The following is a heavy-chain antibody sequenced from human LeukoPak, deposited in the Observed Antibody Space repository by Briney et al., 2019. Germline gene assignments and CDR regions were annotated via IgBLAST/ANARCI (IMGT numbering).Heavy chain of an antibody. V-gene: IGHV3-7*01. CDR3: ARDRKLGDRYYYYYMDV. J-gene: IGHJ6*03. CDR1: GFTFSSYW. D-gene: IGHD6-6*01. Sequence: PGGSLRLSCAASGFTFSSYWMSWVRQAPGKGLEWVANIKQDGSEKYYVDSVKGRFTISRDNAKNSLYLQMNSLRAEDTGVYYCARDRKLGDRYYYYYMDVWGKGTTVTVSS. CDR2: IKQDGSEK.